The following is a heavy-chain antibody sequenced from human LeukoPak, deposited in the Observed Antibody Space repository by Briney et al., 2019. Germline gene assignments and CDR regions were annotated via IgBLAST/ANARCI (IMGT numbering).Heavy chain of an antibody. J-gene: IGHJ6*02. D-gene: IGHD2-15*01. V-gene: IGHV1-8*01. CDR2: MNPNSGNT. CDR3: ARDEVVAAPNYFGMVV. Sequence: ASVKVSCKASGYTFTSYDVNWVRQATGQGLEWLGWMNPNSGNTGLAQKFQGRVTLTRDTSLSTAYMELSNLRSDDTAVYYCARDEVVAAPNYFGMVVWGQGTTVSVSS. CDR1: GYTFTSYD.